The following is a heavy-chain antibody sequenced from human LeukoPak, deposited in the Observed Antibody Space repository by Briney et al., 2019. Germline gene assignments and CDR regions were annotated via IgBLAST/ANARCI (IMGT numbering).Heavy chain of an antibody. CDR2: IYYSGTT. CDR1: GGSMSSYY. J-gene: IGHJ5*02. CDR3: ARQSGSYES. Sequence: SSETLSLTCTVSGGSMSSYYWSWIRQPPGKGLEWIGYIYYSGTTNYNPSLKSRVTISVDTSKNQFSLKLSSVTAADTAVYYCARQSGSYESWGQGTLVTVSS. V-gene: IGHV4-59*08. D-gene: IGHD1-26*01.